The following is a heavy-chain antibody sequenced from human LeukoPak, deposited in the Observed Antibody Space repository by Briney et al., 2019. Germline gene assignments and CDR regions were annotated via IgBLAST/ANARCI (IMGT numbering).Heavy chain of an antibody. D-gene: IGHD3-10*01. CDR3: ARDNYYGSGSYYTNWFGP. CDR1: GGSISSYY. CDR2: IYYSGST. Sequence: SETLSLTCTVSGGSISSYYWSWIRQPPGKGLEWIGYIYYSGSTNYNPSLKSRVTISVDTSKNQFSLKLSSVTAADTAVYYCARDNYYGSGSYYTNWFGPWGQGTLVTVSS. V-gene: IGHV4-59*01. J-gene: IGHJ5*02.